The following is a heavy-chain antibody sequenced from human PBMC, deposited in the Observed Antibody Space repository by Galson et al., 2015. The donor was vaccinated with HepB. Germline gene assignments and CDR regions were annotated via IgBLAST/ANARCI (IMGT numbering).Heavy chain of an antibody. Sequence: SLRLSCAASGFTFSSFGMHWCRHAPGKGLEWVAVISYDGSNKYSGDSVKGRFTISSDNSKNVLFLQMNSLSAEYTGVYYCSKDHFYYDNSGPFDYWGQGTLVTVSS. J-gene: IGHJ4*02. D-gene: IGHD3-22*01. CDR1: GFTFSSFG. CDR3: SKDHFYYDNSGPFDY. CDR2: ISYDGSNK. V-gene: IGHV3-30*18.